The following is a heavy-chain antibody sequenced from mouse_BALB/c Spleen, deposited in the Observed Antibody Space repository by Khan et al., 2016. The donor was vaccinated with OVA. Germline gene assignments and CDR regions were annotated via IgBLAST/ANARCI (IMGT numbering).Heavy chain of an antibody. D-gene: IGHD1-1*01. J-gene: IGHJ3*01. V-gene: IGHV5-6*01. CDR2: VSTGGSYT. CDR3: TRLAYYYDCEGFAY. CDR1: GFTFSTYG. Sequence: EVELVESGGDLVKPGGSLKLSCAASGFTFSTYGMSWVRQTPDKRLEWVATVSTGGSYTYYPDSVTGRFTISRDNAKNTLCLQIRSRKSADNAVFYFTRLAYYYDCEGFAYWGQGTLVTVSA.